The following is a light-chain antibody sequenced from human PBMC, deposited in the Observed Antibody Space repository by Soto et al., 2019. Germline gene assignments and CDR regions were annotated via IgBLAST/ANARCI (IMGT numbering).Light chain of an antibody. CDR1: QTADKW. CDR3: QQYNDYPYT. CDR2: DAS. Sequence: DIQVTQSPSTLSASVGDRVIIACRASQTADKWVAWYQQKPGKAPNVLIYDASRLESGVPSRFSGSGPGTLFTLTIRNLQPDDFATYYCQQYNDYPYTFGQGTKVEI. J-gene: IGKJ2*01. V-gene: IGKV1-5*01.